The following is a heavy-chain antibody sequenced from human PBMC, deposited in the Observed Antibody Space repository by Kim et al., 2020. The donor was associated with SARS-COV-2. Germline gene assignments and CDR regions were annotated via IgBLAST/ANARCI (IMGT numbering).Heavy chain of an antibody. CDR3: ARLAYYYDSSGYGYFDY. V-gene: IGHV3-48*03. J-gene: IGHJ4*02. CDR1: GFTFSSYE. CDR2: ISSSGSTI. Sequence: GGSLRLSCAASGFTFSSYEMNWVRQAPGKGLEWVSYISSSGSTIYYADSVKGRFTISRDNAKNSLYLQMNSLRAEDTAVYYCARLAYYYDSSGYGYFDYWGQRTLVTVSS. D-gene: IGHD3-22*01.